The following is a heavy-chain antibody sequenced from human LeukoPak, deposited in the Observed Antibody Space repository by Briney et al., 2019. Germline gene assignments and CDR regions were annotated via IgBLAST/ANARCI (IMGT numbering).Heavy chain of an antibody. CDR2: INPDGRDT. D-gene: IGHD2-21*02. CDR3: TSWGDTTAEYFQR. V-gene: IGHV3-7*01. J-gene: IGHJ1*01. Sequence: PGGSLRLSCAASGFTVSSKYINWVRQAPGKGLEWVAHINPDGRDTYYVDSVKGRFTISRDNAQNSMYLQMNSLRVEDTAVYYCTSWGDTTAEYFQRWGQGTLVTVSS. CDR1: GFTVSSKY.